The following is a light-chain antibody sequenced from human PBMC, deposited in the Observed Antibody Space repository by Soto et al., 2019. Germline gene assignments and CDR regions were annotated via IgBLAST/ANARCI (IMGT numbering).Light chain of an antibody. CDR2: HTS. CDR1: QSISNW. CDR3: QQYNSYS. Sequence: DIQMTQSPSTLPASVGDSVTITCRASQSISNWLAWYQQNPGTAPKVLIYHTSNLQSGVPSRFSGSGSGTKFTLTISSLQPYDFATYYCQQYNSYSFGQGTKVDIK. V-gene: IGKV1-5*01. J-gene: IGKJ1*01.